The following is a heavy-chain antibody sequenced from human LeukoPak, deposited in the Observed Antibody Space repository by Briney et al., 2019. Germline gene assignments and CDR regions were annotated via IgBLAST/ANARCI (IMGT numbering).Heavy chain of an antibody. CDR2: ISSDGGSA. CDR3: AREEVELWSGFGY. D-gene: IGHD5-18*01. V-gene: IGHV3-64*01. J-gene: IGHJ4*02. Sequence: PGGSLRLSCAASGFTFTTYRMHWVRQAPGKGLEYVSGISSDGGSAYYANSVTGRFTISRDNSENTLYLQMGSLRGEDMAVYSCAREEVELWSGFGYWGQGTLVTVSS. CDR1: GFTFTTYR.